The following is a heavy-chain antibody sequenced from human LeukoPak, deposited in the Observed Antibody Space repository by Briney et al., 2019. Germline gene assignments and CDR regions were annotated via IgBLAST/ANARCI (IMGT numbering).Heavy chain of an antibody. Sequence: ASVKVSCKASGYTFTGYYMHWVRQAPGQGLEWMGWINPNSGGTNYAQKFQGWVTMTRDTSISTAYMELSRLRSDDTAVYYCARGGEYSSSWYWFDPWGRGTLVTVSS. CDR1: GYTFTGYY. D-gene: IGHD6-13*01. V-gene: IGHV1-2*04. CDR2: INPNSGGT. J-gene: IGHJ5*02. CDR3: ARGGEYSSSWYWFDP.